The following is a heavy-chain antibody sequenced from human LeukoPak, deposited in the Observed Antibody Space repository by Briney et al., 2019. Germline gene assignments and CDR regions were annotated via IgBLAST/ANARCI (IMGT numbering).Heavy chain of an antibody. Sequence: PGGSLRLYCAASGFTFSIYAMSWVRQTPGKGLEWVSSITSRDGTTYYADSVKGRFTISRDNSENTLYLQMNSLRAEDSALYYCARDRPNYYGSDGHYYRRDGDYWGQGTLVTVSS. D-gene: IGHD3-22*01. CDR2: ITSRDGTT. CDR1: GFTFSIYA. J-gene: IGHJ4*02. V-gene: IGHV3-23*01. CDR3: ARDRPNYYGSDGHYYRRDGDY.